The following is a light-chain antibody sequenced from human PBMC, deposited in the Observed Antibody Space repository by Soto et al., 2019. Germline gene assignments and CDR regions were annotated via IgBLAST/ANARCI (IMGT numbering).Light chain of an antibody. Sequence: QSVLTQPASVSGSPGQPITISCTGSSSDVGAYNFVSWYQHHPGKAPKLILYEVTTRPSGVSSRFSGSKSRNPASLTISGLQADDEANYYCSSYTSSNTPYVFGTGTNVTVL. CDR1: SSDVGAYNF. J-gene: IGLJ1*01. CDR3: SSYTSSNTPYV. V-gene: IGLV2-14*01. CDR2: EVT.